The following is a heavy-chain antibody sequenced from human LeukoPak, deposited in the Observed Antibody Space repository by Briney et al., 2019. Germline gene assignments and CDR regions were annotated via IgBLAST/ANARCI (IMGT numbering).Heavy chain of an antibody. D-gene: IGHD2-21*02. CDR1: GGSISSGGYY. J-gene: IGHJ6*02. Sequence: PSQTLSLTCTVSGGSISSGGYYWSWIRQHPGKGLEWIGYIYYSGSTYYNLSLQSRVTISVDTSKNQFSLKLSSVTAADTAVYYCARADLCGGDCYSPRYYYYYYGMDVWGQGTTVTVSS. CDR3: ARADLCGGDCYSPRYYYYYYGMDV. V-gene: IGHV4-31*03. CDR2: IYYSGST.